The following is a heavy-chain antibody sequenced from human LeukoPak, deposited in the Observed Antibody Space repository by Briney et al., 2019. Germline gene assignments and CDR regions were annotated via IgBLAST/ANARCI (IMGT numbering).Heavy chain of an antibody. CDR3: ARFSMIARKVIDAFDI. CDR2: IKQDGSEK. Sequence: GGSLRLSCAASGFTFSSYWMSWVRQAPGKGLEWVANIKQDGSEKYYVDSVKGRFTISRDNAKNSLYLQMNSLRAEDTAVYYCARFSMIARKVIDAFDIWGQGTMVTVSS. V-gene: IGHV3-7*01. J-gene: IGHJ3*02. CDR1: GFTFSSYW. D-gene: IGHD3-22*01.